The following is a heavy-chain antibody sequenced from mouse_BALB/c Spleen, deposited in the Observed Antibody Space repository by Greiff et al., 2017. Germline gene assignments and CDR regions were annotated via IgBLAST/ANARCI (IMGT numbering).Heavy chain of an antibody. CDR1: GYTFTEYT. CDR3: ARILYAMDD. J-gene: IGHJ4*01. Sequence: EVQLQQSGPELVKPWASVKISCKTSGYTFTEYTMHWVKQSHGNSLEWIGGIKPNNGGTSYNQKFKGKATLTVDKSSSTAYMELRSLTSEDSSVYYCARILYAMDDWGQGTSVTVSS. CDR2: IKPNNGGT. V-gene: IGHV1-22*01.